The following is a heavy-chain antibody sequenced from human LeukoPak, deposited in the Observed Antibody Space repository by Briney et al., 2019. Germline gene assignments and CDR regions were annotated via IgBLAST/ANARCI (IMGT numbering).Heavy chain of an antibody. CDR3: ARDLGYCSSTSCRIDR. Sequence: ASVKVSCKASGYTFTSYGISWVRQAPGQGLEWMGWISAYNGNINYAQKLQGRVTMTTDTSTSTAYMELRSLRSDDTAVYYCARDLGYCSSTSCRIDRWGQGTLVTVSS. D-gene: IGHD2-2*01. J-gene: IGHJ5*02. CDR1: GYTFTSYG. V-gene: IGHV1-18*01. CDR2: ISAYNGNI.